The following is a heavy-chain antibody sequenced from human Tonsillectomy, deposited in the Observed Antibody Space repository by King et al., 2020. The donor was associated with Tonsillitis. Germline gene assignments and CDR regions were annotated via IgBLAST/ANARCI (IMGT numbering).Heavy chain of an antibody. CDR2: ISAYNGNT. D-gene: IGHD1-26*01. J-gene: IGHJ5*02. CDR3: AREYGGGEAKQSIVGATVFWFDP. CDR1: GYTFTSYG. V-gene: IGHV1-18*01. Sequence: VQLVESGAEVKKPGASVKVSCKASGYTFTSYGISWVRQAPGQGLEWMGWISAYNGNTNYAQKFQGRVTMTTDTSTSTAYMELRSLRSDDTAVYYCAREYGGGEAKQSIVGATVFWFDPWGQGTLVTVSS.